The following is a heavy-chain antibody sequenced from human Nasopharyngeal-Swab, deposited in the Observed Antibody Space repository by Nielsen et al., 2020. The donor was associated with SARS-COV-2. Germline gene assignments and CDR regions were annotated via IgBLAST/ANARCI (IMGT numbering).Heavy chain of an antibody. J-gene: IGHJ4*02. CDR3: ATLSSSWYEYYFDY. D-gene: IGHD6-13*01. CDR2: IYYGGST. V-gene: IGHV4-39*01. Sequence: GSLRLSCTVSGGSIGSSTYYWVWIRQPPGKGLEWIGSIYYGGSTYYNPSLKSRVTISVDTSKNQFSLKLSSVTAADTAVYYCATLSSSWYEYYFDYWGQGTLVTVSS. CDR1: GGSIGSSTYY.